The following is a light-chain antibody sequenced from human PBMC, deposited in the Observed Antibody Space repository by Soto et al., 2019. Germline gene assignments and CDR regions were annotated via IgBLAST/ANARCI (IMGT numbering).Light chain of an antibody. Sequence: DIQMTQSPSTLSASVGDRVTITCRASQSISDWLAWYQQKPGKAPKLLIYKASSLESGVPSRFSGSGSGTDFTLTISSLQPDDFATYYCQQYNSYSRTFGQGTKEEV. CDR1: QSISDW. CDR3: QQYNSYSRT. V-gene: IGKV1-5*03. CDR2: KAS. J-gene: IGKJ1*01.